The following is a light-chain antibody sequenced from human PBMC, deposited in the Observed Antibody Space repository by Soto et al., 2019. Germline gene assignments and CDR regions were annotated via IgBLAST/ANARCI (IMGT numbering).Light chain of an antibody. CDR2: GAS. V-gene: IGKV3-20*01. Sequence: EIVMTQSPATLSVSPGERATFSCSSSQSVNSNLARYQQKPGQAPRLLIYGASSRATGIPDRFSGSGSGTDFTLTIRRLEPEDFAVYYCQQYGTPRSVNCGQGTRREIK. J-gene: IGKJ5*01. CDR3: QQYGTPRSVN. CDR1: QSVNSN.